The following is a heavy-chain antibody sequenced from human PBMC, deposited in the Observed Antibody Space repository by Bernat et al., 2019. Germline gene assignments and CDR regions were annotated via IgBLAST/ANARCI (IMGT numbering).Heavy chain of an antibody. Sequence: QVQLVQSGAEVKKPGASVKVSCKASGYTFTSYDINWVRQANGQGLEWMGWMNPNSGNTGYAQKFQGRVTMTRSTSISTAYMELSSLRSEDTAVYYCARLVVPAGQSGWFDPWGQGTLVTVSS. V-gene: IGHV1-8*01. CDR3: ARLVVPAGQSGWFDP. CDR2: MNPNSGNT. CDR1: GYTFTSYD. J-gene: IGHJ5*02. D-gene: IGHD2-2*01.